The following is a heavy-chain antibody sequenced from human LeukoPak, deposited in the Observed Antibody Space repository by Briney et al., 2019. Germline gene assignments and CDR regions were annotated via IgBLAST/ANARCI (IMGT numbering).Heavy chain of an antibody. CDR2: IYTSGST. D-gene: IGHD6-19*01. Sequence: SETLSLTCTVSGGSISSYYWSWIRQPAGKGLEWIGRIYTSGSTNYNPSLKSRVTMSVDTSKNQFSRKLSSVPAADTAVYYCARCSSGWPYFDYWGQGTLVTVSS. V-gene: IGHV4-4*07. CDR1: GGSISSYY. CDR3: ARCSSGWPYFDY. J-gene: IGHJ4*02.